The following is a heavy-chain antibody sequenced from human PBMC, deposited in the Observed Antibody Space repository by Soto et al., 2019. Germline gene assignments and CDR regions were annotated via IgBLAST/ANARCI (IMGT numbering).Heavy chain of an antibody. CDR2: ISGSGGTT. V-gene: IGHV3-23*01. J-gene: IGHJ6*03. CDR1: GFTFSSYA. Sequence: EVQLLESGGGLVQPGGSLRLSCAASGFTFSSYAMNWVRQAPGKGLEWVSAISGSGGTTYYADSVKGRFTISRDNAKNTLYVQLNSLRAEDTAVYYWASAAREAAPGANYYYMDVWGKGTTVTVSS. D-gene: IGHD6-13*01. CDR3: ASAAREAAPGANYYYMDV.